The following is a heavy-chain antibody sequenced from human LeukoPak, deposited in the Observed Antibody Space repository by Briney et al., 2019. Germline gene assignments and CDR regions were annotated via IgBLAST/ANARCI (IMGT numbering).Heavy chain of an antibody. CDR2: INPNSGGT. V-gene: IGHV1-2*02. Sequence: GASVKVSCKASGYTFTGYYMHWVRQAPGQGLEWMGWINPNSGGTNYAQKFQGRVTMTRDTSISTAYMELSRLRSDDTAVYYCARVDRLSGLGSYFMDVWGKGTTVTVSS. CDR3: ARVDRLSGLGSYFMDV. D-gene: IGHD3-9*01. CDR1: GYTFTGYY. J-gene: IGHJ6*03.